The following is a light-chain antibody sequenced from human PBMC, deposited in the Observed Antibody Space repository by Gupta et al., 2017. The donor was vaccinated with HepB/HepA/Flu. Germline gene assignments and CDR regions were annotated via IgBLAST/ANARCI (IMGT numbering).Light chain of an antibody. V-gene: IGKV3-20*01. CDR3: QQNGSSPLT. CDR1: QSVSSSY. CDR2: GAS. J-gene: IGKJ4*01. Sequence: ELVLTQSPGTLSLSPGERATLSCRASQSVSSSYLAWYQQKPGQAPRLLIYGASSGATGIPDRFSGSGSGTDFTLTISRLEPEDFAVYYCQQNGSSPLTFGGGTKVEIK.